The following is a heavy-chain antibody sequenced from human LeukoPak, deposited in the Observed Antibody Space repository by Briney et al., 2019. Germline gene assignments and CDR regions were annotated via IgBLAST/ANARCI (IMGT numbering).Heavy chain of an antibody. Sequence: SETLSLTCTVSGGSISSYYWSWIRQPAGKGLEWIGRIYTSGSTNYNPSLKSRVTMSVDTSKNQFSLQLNSVTPEDTAVYYCARDLSAVSGWYYFDYWGQGTLVTVSS. CDR2: IYTSGST. J-gene: IGHJ4*02. CDR1: GGSISSYY. D-gene: IGHD6-19*01. V-gene: IGHV4-4*07. CDR3: ARDLSAVSGWYYFDY.